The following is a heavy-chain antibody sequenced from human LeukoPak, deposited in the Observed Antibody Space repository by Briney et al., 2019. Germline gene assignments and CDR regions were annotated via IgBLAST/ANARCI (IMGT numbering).Heavy chain of an antibody. V-gene: IGHV5-51*01. CDR1: GYSFTSYW. Sequence: PGESLKISCKGSGYSFTSYWIGWVRQMPGKGLEWMGIIYPGDSDTRYSPSFQGQATISADKSISTTYLQWSSLKASDTAMYYCARHAQLWTPEDAFDIWGQGTMVTVSS. D-gene: IGHD5-18*01. CDR2: IYPGDSDT. J-gene: IGHJ3*02. CDR3: ARHAQLWTPEDAFDI.